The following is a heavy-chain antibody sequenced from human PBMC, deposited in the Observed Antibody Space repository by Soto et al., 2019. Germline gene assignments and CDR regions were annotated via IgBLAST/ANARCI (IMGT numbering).Heavy chain of an antibody. D-gene: IGHD6-6*01. V-gene: IGHV4-39*01. Sequence: PSETLSLTCTVSGGSISSSSYYWGWIRQPPGKGLEWIGSIYYSGSTYYNPSLKSRVTISVDTSKNQFSLKLSSVTAADTAVYYCARHPGQLVRLDGMDVWGQGTTVS. J-gene: IGHJ6*02. CDR1: GGSISSSSYY. CDR2: IYYSGST. CDR3: ARHPGQLVRLDGMDV.